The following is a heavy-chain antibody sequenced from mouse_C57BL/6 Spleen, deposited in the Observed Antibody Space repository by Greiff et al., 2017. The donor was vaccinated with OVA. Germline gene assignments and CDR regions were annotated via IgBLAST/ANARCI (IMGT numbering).Heavy chain of an antibody. CDR1: GYTFTDYE. CDR2: IDPETGGT. D-gene: IGHD1-1*01. CDR3: TRYPLYYGSRDY. Sequence: QVQLQQPGAELVRPGASVTLSCKASGYTFTDYEMHWVKQTPVHGLEWIGAIDPETGGTAYNQKFKGKAILTADKSSSTAYMELRSLTSEDSAVYYCTRYPLYYGSRDYWGQGTTLTVSS. J-gene: IGHJ2*01. V-gene: IGHV1-15*01.